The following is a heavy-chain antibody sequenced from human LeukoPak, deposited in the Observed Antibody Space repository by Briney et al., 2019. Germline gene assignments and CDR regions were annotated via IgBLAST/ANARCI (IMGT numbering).Heavy chain of an antibody. Sequence: PSETLSLTCTVSGGSISSDYWSWIRQPAGKGLEWIGRIYTSGSTHYNPSLKSRVTMSVDTSKNQFSLKLSSVTAADTAVYYCARGDHIVLSYYYLDVWGKGTTVTVSS. D-gene: IGHD1-14*01. CDR2: IYTSGST. V-gene: IGHV4-4*07. CDR1: GGSISSDY. CDR3: ARGDHIVLSYYYLDV. J-gene: IGHJ6*03.